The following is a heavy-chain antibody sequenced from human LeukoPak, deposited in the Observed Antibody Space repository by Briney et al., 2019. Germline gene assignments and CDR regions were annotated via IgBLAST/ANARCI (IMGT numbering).Heavy chain of an antibody. Sequence: SETLSLTCAVYGGSFSGFYWTWIRQPPGKGLEWIGEINHSGSTNYNSSLKSRVTISVDTSKNQFSLKLSSVTAADTAVYYCARMPRVGYYYDSSGYYSTSYYYYGMDVWGQGTTVTVSS. J-gene: IGHJ6*02. D-gene: IGHD3-22*01. CDR3: ARMPRVGYYYDSSGYYSTSYYYYGMDV. CDR2: INHSGST. V-gene: IGHV4-34*01. CDR1: GGSFSGFY.